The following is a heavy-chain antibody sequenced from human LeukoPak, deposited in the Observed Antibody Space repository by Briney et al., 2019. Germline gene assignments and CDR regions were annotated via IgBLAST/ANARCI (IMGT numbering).Heavy chain of an antibody. D-gene: IGHD3-22*01. J-gene: IGHJ3*02. CDR1: GFTFSTYE. Sequence: GSLRLSCAASGFTFSTYEMDWVRQPPGKGLEWIGEINHSGSTNYNPSLKSRVTISVDTSKNQFSLKLSSVTAADTAVYYCARLEYYYDSSGITVYAFDIWGQGTMVTVSS. CDR2: INHSGST. V-gene: IGHV4-34*01. CDR3: ARLEYYYDSSGITVYAFDI.